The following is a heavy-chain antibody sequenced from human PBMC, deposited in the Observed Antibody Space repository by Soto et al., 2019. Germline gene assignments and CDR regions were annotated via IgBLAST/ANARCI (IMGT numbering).Heavy chain of an antibody. Sequence: ASETLSLTCTVSGGSISSGDYYWSWIRQPPGKGLEWFGYIYYSGSTNYNPSLKSRVTISVDTSKNQFSLKLSSVTAADTAVYYCARGNLWFDYWGQGTLVTVSS. V-gene: IGHV4-61*08. D-gene: IGHD3-10*01. J-gene: IGHJ4*02. CDR2: IYYSGST. CDR1: GGSISSGDYY. CDR3: ARGNLWFDY.